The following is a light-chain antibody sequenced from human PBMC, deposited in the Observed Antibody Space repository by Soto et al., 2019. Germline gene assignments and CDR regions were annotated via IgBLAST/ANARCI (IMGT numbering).Light chain of an antibody. CDR2: DAS. Sequence: DIEMTQSPSTLSPSVGDRVTITCRASQSILSWLAWYQHKPGKAPKLLIYDASSLESGVPSRLSGSRSGTEFTLTISSLQPDDIATYYCQQYDTYWTFGQGTKVDIK. V-gene: IGKV1-5*01. CDR1: QSILSW. J-gene: IGKJ1*01. CDR3: QQYDTYWT.